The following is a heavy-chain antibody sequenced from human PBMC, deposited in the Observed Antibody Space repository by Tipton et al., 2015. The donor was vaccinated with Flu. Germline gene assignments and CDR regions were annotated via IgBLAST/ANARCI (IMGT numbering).Heavy chain of an antibody. CDR1: GGSISKSY. CDR2: ISTSGST. V-gene: IGHV4-4*07. J-gene: IGHJ1*01. D-gene: IGHD2-15*01. CDR3: ARHGCGGGSCPFQH. Sequence: TLSLTCTVSGGSISKSYWSWIRQPAGKGLEWIGRISTSGSTNYNASLESRVTMSRDTSKNQFSLNLSSVTAADTAVYYCARHGCGGGSCPFQHWGLGTLVTVSP.